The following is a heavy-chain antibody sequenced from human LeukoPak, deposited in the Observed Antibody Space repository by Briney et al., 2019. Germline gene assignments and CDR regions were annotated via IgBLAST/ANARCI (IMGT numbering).Heavy chain of an antibody. CDR2: INHSGST. CDR1: GGSFSGYY. D-gene: IGHD1-20*01. CDR3: ARDSGITGTPDY. V-gene: IGHV4-34*01. J-gene: IGHJ4*02. Sequence: ASETLSLTCAVYGGSFSGYYWSWIRQPPGKGLEWIGEINHSGSTNYNPSLKSRVTISVDTSKNQFSLKLSSVTAADTAVYYCARDSGITGTPDYWGQGTLVTVSS.